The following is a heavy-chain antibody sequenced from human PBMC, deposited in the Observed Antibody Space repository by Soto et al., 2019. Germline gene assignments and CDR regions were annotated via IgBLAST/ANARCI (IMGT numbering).Heavy chain of an antibody. CDR1: GFTFSSYA. CDR2: ISSNGGST. V-gene: IGHV3-64*01. D-gene: IGHD2-21*02. CDR3: ARDGCCGDCYSAYAFDI. J-gene: IGHJ3*02. Sequence: EVQLVESGGGLVQPGGSLRLSCAASGFTFSSYAMHWVRQAPGKGLEYVSAISSNGGSTYYANSVKGRFTISRDNSKNTLYLQMGSLRAEDMAVYYCARDGCCGDCYSAYAFDIWGQGTMVTVSS.